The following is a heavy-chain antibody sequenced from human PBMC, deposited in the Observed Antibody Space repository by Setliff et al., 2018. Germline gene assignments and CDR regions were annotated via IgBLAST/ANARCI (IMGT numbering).Heavy chain of an antibody. Sequence: GGSLRLSCAASGFTFTTYWMYWVRQSPGKGLAWVSRINSDGSSTTYADSVKGRFTISRDNAKNTLYLQMNSLRAEDTAVYFCTRVWRMVSDSYYFYMDVWGKGTTVTVSS. J-gene: IGHJ6*03. CDR1: GFTFTTYW. CDR2: INSDGSST. D-gene: IGHD2-15*01. CDR3: TRVWRMVSDSYYFYMDV. V-gene: IGHV3-74*01.